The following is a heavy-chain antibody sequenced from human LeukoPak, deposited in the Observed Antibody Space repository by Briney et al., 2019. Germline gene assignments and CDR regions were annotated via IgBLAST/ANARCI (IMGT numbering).Heavy chain of an antibody. Sequence: PGGSLRLSCAASGFTFSSYGMSWVRQAPGKGLEWVSAISGSGGSTYYADSVKGRFTISRDNSKTTLYLQMNSRRAEDTAVYYCATDTRPAGGYYSSYSYMDVWGKGTTVTISS. CDR2: ISGSGGST. J-gene: IGHJ6*03. D-gene: IGHD3-16*01. CDR3: ATDTRPAGGYYSSYSYMDV. CDR1: GFTFSSYG. V-gene: IGHV3-23*01.